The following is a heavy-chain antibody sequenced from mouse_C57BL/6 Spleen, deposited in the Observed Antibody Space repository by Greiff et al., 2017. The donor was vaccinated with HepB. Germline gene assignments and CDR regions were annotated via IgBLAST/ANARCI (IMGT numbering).Heavy chain of an antibody. CDR2: ISDGGSYT. Sequence: EVKVEESGGGLVKPGGSLKLSCAASGFTFSSYAMSWVRQTPEKRLEWVATISDGGSYTYYPDNVKGRFTISRDNAKNNLYLQMSHLKSEDTAMYYCAREGYVDYWGQGTSVTVSS. CDR1: GFTFSSYA. CDR3: AREGYVDY. J-gene: IGHJ4*01. V-gene: IGHV5-4*01.